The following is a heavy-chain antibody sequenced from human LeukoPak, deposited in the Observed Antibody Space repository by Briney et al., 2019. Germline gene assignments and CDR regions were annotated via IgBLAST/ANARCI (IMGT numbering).Heavy chain of an antibody. V-gene: IGHV4-38-2*02. J-gene: IGHJ4*02. D-gene: IGHD2-2*01. CDR3: ARAPYQLLGQKYYFDY. CDR2: IYHSGST. CDR1: GYSISSGYY. Sequence: SETLSLTCTVSGYSISSGYYWGWIRQPPGKGLEWIGSIYHSGSTYYNPSLKSRVTISVDTSKNQISLKLSSVTAADTAVYYCARAPYQLLGQKYYFDYWGQGTLVTVSS.